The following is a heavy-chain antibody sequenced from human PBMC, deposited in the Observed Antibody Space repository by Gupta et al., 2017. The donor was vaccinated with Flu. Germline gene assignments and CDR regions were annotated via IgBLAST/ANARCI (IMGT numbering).Heavy chain of an antibody. CDR3: SHWCECNNGVCSSGVFEP. Sequence: QITLKESGPTLVKPTQTLTLTCTFSGFSLNITGVGVGWIRQPPGKALEWLALISWDDDKRYSPSLNSKLTINKDTSKNQVILTTNKRETGDKATYYGSHWCECNNGVCSSGVFEPWGQGTLVTVSS. V-gene: IGHV2-5*02. CDR1: GFSLNITGVG. D-gene: IGHD2-8*01. CDR2: ISWDDDK. J-gene: IGHJ5*01.